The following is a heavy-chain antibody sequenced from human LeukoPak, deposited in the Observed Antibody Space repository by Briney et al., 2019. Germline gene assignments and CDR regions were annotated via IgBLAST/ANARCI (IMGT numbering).Heavy chain of an antibody. D-gene: IGHD2-8*02. V-gene: IGHV3-23*01. J-gene: IGHJ3*01. CDR2: MSGNGGVK. CDR1: GFTFSTYA. Sequence: GGSLRLSCVGSGFTFSTYAMSWVRQPAGKGPQWVAGMSGNGGVKYYADFVKGRFAISRDNSKNTLFLQMNTLRAEDTAIYHCAKDPTAVLASFDLWGQGTLVTVSS. CDR3: AKDPTAVLASFDL.